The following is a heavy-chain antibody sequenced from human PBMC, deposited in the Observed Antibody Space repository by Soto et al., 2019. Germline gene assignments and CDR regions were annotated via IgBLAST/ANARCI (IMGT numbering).Heavy chain of an antibody. J-gene: IGHJ4*02. V-gene: IGHV4-34*01. CDR1: GGSFSGNS. D-gene: IGHD1-26*01. CDR2: INHSGNT. Sequence: QVQLQQWGAGLLKPSETLSLTCVVYGGSFSGNSWNWIRQPPGKGLEWIGEINHSGNTNYNPSLKSRVTISVDTSKNHFSLNLTSVTAADTAVYYCARGRGGSYGWSNFDYWGQGTLVTVSS. CDR3: ARGRGGSYGWSNFDY.